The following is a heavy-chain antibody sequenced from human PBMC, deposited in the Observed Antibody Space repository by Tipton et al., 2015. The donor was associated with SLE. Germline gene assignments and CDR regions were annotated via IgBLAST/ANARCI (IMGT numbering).Heavy chain of an antibody. CDR3: ARTLGAIAHTVYDAFDI. Sequence: GLVKPSETLSLNCTVSGGSISGYYWSWIRQPLGKGLEWIGYIHYSGTTHDNPSLKSRVTMSVDMSKNQFSLRLTSVTAADTAVYYCARTLGAIAHTVYDAFDIWGQGKMVTVSS. CDR2: IHYSGTT. V-gene: IGHV4-59*01. CDR1: GGSISGYY. D-gene: IGHD1-26*01. J-gene: IGHJ3*02.